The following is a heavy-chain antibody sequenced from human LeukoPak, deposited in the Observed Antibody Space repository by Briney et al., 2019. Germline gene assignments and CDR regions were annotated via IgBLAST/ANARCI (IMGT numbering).Heavy chain of an antibody. CDR2: ISSSGGGA. V-gene: IGHV3-23*01. J-gene: IGHJ4*02. Sequence: GRSLRLSCAASGFTFSSDAMSCGRQAPGKGLEWFSGISSSGGGASSAASGKGRFTITRDNSKNTLYLQMNSLRAEDTAVYDCAKDEGYWGQGTLVTVSS. CDR1: GFTFSSDA. CDR3: AKDEGY.